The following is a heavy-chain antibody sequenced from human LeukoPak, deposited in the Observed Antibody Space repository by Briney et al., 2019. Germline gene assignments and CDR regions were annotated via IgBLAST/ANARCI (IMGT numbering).Heavy chain of an antibody. Sequence: SETLSLTCTVSGGSISSYYWIWIRQPPGKGLEWIGYIYYSGSTNYNPSLKSRVTISVDTSKNQFSLKLSSVTAADTAVYYCARAGRVMRKYYEFDPWGQGTLVTVSS. CDR1: GGSISSYY. J-gene: IGHJ5*02. D-gene: IGHD3-22*01. CDR2: IYYSGST. CDR3: ARAGRVMRKYYEFDP. V-gene: IGHV4-59*01.